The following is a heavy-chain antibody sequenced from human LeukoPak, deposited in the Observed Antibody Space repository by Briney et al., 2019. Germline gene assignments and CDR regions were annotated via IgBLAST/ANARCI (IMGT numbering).Heavy chain of an antibody. CDR3: ARDRGYSNPIDY. CDR2: ISSSSSYI. J-gene: IGHJ4*02. CDR1: GFTFSSYS. Sequence: PGGSLRLSCAASGFTFSSYSMNWVRQAPGKGLGWVSSISSSSSYIYYADSVKGRFTISRNNAKNSLYLQMNSLRAEDTAVYYCARDRGYSNPIDYWGQGTLVTVSS. D-gene: IGHD4-11*01. V-gene: IGHV3-21*01.